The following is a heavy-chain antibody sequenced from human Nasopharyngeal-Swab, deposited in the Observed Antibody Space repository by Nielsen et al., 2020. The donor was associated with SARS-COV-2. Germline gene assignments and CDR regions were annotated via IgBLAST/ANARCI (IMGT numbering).Heavy chain of an antibody. CDR2: IASTGGT. Sequence: GESLKISCAAFGFTISSYDMHWVRQAAGKGLEWVSAIASTGGTHYPGSLRGRFTISRDNAKNSLYLQMNSLRAEDTALYYCAKARRTDTYGYECFDSWGQGTLVTVSS. D-gene: IGHD5-18*01. CDR3: AKARRTDTYGYECFDS. CDR1: GFTISSYD. J-gene: IGHJ4*02. V-gene: IGHV3-13*01.